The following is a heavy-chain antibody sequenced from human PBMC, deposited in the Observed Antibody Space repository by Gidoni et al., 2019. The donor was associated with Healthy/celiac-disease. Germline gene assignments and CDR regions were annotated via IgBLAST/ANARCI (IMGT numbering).Heavy chain of an antibody. CDR3: ARDVGDYDLYYYYGMDV. V-gene: IGHV4-30-4*01. Sequence: QVQLQESGPGLVKPSQTLSLTCTVSGGSISSGDYYWSWIRQPPGKGLEWIGYIYYSGSTYYNPSLKSRVTISVDTSKNQFSLKLSSVTAADTAVYYCARDVGDYDLYYYYGMDVWGQGTTVTVSS. J-gene: IGHJ6*02. CDR1: GGSISSGDYY. CDR2: IYYSGST. D-gene: IGHD4-17*01.